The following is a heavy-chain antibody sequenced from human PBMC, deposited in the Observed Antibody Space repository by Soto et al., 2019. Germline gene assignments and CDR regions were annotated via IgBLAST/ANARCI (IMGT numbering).Heavy chain of an antibody. CDR1: GGSFTGYF. J-gene: IGHJ3*01. Sequence: SETLSLTCDVYGGSFTGYFWNWIRQSPGKGPEWIGKVNHNGRNNYNPSLKSRVTISLDMSKNQISLKLTSVTAADTAVYYCARGGSSDWQVAFDFWGQGTMVTVSS. D-gene: IGHD6-19*01. CDR3: ARGGSSDWQVAFDF. V-gene: IGHV4-34*01. CDR2: VNHNGRN.